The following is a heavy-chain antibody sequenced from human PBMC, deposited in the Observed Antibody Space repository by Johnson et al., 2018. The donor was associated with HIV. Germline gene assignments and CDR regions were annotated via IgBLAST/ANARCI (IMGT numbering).Heavy chain of an antibody. J-gene: IGHJ3*02. CDR1: GFTFSSYG. D-gene: IGHD3-10*02. V-gene: IGHV3-30*03. Sequence: QVQLVESGGGVVQPGRSLRLSCAASGFTFSSYGMHWVRQAPGKGLEWVAVISYDGGNKYYADSVKGRFTISRDNSQNTLYLQMNTLRAEDTAVYYCVRDRGYYDRVDVFDIWGQGAMVTVSS. CDR3: VRDRGYYDRVDVFDI. CDR2: ISYDGGNK.